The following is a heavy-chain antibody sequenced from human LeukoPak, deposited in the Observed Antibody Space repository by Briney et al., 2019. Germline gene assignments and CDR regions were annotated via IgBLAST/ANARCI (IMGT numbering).Heavy chain of an antibody. CDR1: GGSISSGDYY. CDR2: IYYSGST. J-gene: IGHJ4*02. Sequence: PSETLSLTCTVSGGSISSGDYYWSWIRQPPGKGLEWIGYIYYSGSTYYNPSLKSRVTISVDTSKNQFSLKLSSLTAADTAVYYCARDGGYGSGSLDYWGQGTLVTVSS. D-gene: IGHD3-10*01. V-gene: IGHV4-30-4*01. CDR3: ARDGGYGSGSLDY.